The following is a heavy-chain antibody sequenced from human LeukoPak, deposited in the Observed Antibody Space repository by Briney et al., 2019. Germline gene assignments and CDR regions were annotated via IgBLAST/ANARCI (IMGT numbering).Heavy chain of an antibody. CDR3: ARSGGIRGHYFDY. CDR2: IHYSGST. J-gene: IGHJ4*02. Sequence: SETLSLTCTVSGGPISSGDSYWRRIRQPPGQGLEWIGYIHYSGSTYYNPSLNSRLSMALDTSKSQFSLKLHSVTAADTAVYYCARSGGIRGHYFDYWGQGILVSVSS. CDR1: GGPISSGDSY. V-gene: IGHV4-30-4*08. D-gene: IGHD3-10*01.